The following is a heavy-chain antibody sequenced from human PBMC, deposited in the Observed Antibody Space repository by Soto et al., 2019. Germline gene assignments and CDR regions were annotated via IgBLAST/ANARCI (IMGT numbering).Heavy chain of an antibody. J-gene: IGHJ3*02. CDR1: GFTFSSYS. CDR3: ARDYYDSSGYYHAFDI. Sequence: GGSLRLSCVASGFTFSSYSMSWVRQAPGKGLEWVSHITASGGSTSYADSVKGRFTISRDTSRNTLYLQMNSLGAEDTAVYYCARDYYDSSGYYHAFDIWGQGTMVTVSS. D-gene: IGHD3-22*01. CDR2: ITASGGST. V-gene: IGHV3-23*01.